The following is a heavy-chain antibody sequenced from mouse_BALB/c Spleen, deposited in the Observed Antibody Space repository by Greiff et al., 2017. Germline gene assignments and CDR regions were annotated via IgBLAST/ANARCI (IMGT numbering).Heavy chain of an antibody. D-gene: IGHD1-1*01. CDR1: GFTFSSFG. CDR2: ISSGSSTI. CDR3: ASGVHYGSSYDYAMDY. Sequence: EVKLVESGGGLVQPGGSRKLSCAASGFTFSSFGMHWVRQAPEKGLEWVAYISSGSSTIYYADTVKGRFTISRDNPKNTLFLQMTSLRSEDTAMYYCASGVHYGSSYDYAMDYWGQGTSVTVSS. J-gene: IGHJ4*01. V-gene: IGHV5-17*02.